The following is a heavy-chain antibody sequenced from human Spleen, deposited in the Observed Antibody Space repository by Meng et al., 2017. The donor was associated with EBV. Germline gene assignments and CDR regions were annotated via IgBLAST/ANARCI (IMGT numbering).Heavy chain of an antibody. V-gene: IGHV3-30*03. D-gene: IGHD3-16*01. CDR2: ISYDGSNK. CDR1: GFPFSRYG. Sequence: QVQLVESGGGVVQPGRSLRLSCAASGFPFSRYGMHWVRQAPGKGLEWVAVISYDGSNKYYADSVKGRFTISRDNSKSTVSLQMNSLRAEDMAVYYCVRGGYGDYVWFDYWGQGTLVTVSS. CDR3: VRGGYGDYVWFDY. J-gene: IGHJ4*02.